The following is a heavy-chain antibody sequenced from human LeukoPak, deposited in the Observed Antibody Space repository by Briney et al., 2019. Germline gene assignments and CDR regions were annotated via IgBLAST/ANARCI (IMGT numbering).Heavy chain of an antibody. CDR3: ARMSRAYCGGDCPFYFDC. V-gene: IGHV4-30-2*03. D-gene: IGHD2-21*02. Sequence: SQTLSLTCTVSGGSISSGSYYWSWIRQPPGKGLEWIANIYYSGRSYYNPSLKSRVTISVDTSKNQFSLKLSSVTAADTAVFYCARMSRAYCGGDCPFYFDCWGQGTLVTVSS. CDR1: GGSISSGSYY. J-gene: IGHJ4*02. CDR2: IYYSGRS.